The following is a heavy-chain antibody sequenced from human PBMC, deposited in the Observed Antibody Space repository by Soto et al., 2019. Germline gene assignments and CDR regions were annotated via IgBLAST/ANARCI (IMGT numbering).Heavy chain of an antibody. D-gene: IGHD4-17*01. CDR2: ISGSGGST. J-gene: IGHJ3*02. CDR1: GFTFSSYA. Sequence: EVQLLESGGGLVQPGGSLRLSCAASGFTFSSYAMSWVRQAPGKGLEWVSAISGSGGSTYYADSVKGRFTISRDNSKNTLYLQMTSLRAEDTAVYYCAKFFPPMVTTWGDAFDIWGQGTMVTVSS. V-gene: IGHV3-23*01. CDR3: AKFFPPMVTTWGDAFDI.